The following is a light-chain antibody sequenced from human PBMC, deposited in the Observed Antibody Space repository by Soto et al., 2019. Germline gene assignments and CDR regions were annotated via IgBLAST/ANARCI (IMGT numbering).Light chain of an antibody. CDR3: QQRSNWLLT. V-gene: IGKV3-11*01. CDR2: DTS. Sequence: EIVLTQSPATLSLSPGERATLSCRASQSVASYLAWYQQKPGQAPRLLIYDTSNRARGIPARFSGSGSGTDFTLTISSLEPEDFALYYCQQRSNWLLTFGGGTKVEIK. CDR1: QSVASY. J-gene: IGKJ4*01.